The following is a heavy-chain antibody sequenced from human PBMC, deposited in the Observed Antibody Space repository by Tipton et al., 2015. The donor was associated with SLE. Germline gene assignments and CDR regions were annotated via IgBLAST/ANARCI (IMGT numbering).Heavy chain of an antibody. CDR1: GASIGSGGYS. V-gene: IGHV4-30-2*01. D-gene: IGHD4-11*01. J-gene: IGHJ5*02. CDR3: AREHDYSYGDWFDP. CDR2: IFHSGIT. Sequence: TLSLTCAVSGASIGSGGYSWNWIRQPPGKGLQWIGYIFHSGITYYNPSLKSRVTMSVDRSKNQFSLRLTSVTAADTAVYYCAREHDYSYGDWFDPWGQGTLVTVSS.